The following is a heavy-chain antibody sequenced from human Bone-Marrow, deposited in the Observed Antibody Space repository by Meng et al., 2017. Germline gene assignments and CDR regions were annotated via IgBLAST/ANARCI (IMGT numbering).Heavy chain of an antibody. J-gene: IGHJ5*02. CDR3: ARGNAVYYYGSGVLFDP. CDR2: INPSGGST. V-gene: IGHV1-46*01. D-gene: IGHD3-10*01. CDR1: GDTFTSYY. Sequence: ASVKVSCKASGDTFTSYYMHWVRQAPGQGLEWMGIINPSGGSTSYAQKSQGRVTMTRDTSTSTDYMELSSLRSKDTAVYYCARGNAVYYYGSGVLFDPWGQGTLVTVSS.